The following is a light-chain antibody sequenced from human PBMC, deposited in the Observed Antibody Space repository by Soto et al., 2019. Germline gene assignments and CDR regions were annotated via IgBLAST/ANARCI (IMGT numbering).Light chain of an antibody. J-gene: IGKJ1*01. CDR1: QSISSW. V-gene: IGKV1-5*03. CDR3: QQYNSYWT. Sequence: DIQMTQSPSILSASVGDRVTITCRASQSISSWLAWYQQKPGKAPKLLIYKASSLESGVPSRFSGSGSGTEFTLTISSLQPDDFATYYCQQYNSYWTFGQGTKVDIK. CDR2: KAS.